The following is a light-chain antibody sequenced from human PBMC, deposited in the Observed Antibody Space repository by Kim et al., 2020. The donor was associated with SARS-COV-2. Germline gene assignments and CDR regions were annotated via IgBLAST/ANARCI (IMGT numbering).Light chain of an antibody. J-gene: IGLJ3*02. CDR1: SYDVGDYTY. Sequence: GQSITISCTGTSYDVGDYTYVSWHQHHPGEAPTLIIYDVNKRPSGVSNRFSGSKSGVTASLTISGLQAEDEADYYCSSYSFSTTRVFGGGTQLTVL. CDR2: DVN. CDR3: SSYSFSTTRV. V-gene: IGLV2-14*03.